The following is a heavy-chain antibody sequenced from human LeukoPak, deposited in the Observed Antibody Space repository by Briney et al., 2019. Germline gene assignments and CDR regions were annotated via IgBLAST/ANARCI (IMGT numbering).Heavy chain of an antibody. CDR3: ARVWQYYYDYSAFDM. Sequence: GGSLRLPCEASGFMFKNYWMTWVRQAPGKGLEWVANIKQDGSEEFYVDSVKGRFTISRDNAKNSLFLQLNSLRAEDTAVYFCARVWQYYYDYSAFDMWGQGTMVTVS. D-gene: IGHD3-16*01. V-gene: IGHV3-7*01. CDR1: GFMFKNYW. CDR2: IKQDGSEE. J-gene: IGHJ3*02.